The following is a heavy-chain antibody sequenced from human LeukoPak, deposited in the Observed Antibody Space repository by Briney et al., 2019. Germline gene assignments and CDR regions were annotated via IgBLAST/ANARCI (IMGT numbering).Heavy chain of an antibody. CDR3: ARDLGMANYFDY. Sequence: PSETLSLTCAVYGGSFSGYYWSWIRQPPGKGLEWIGEINHSGSTNYNPSLKSRVTISVDTSKNQFSLKLSSVTAEDTAVYYCARDLGMANYFDYWGQGTLVTVSS. J-gene: IGHJ4*02. CDR2: INHSGST. V-gene: IGHV4-34*01. CDR1: GGSFSGYY. D-gene: IGHD1-20*01.